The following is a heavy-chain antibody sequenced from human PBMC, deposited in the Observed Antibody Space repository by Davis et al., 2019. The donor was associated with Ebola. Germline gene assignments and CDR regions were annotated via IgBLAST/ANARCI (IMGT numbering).Heavy chain of an antibody. CDR2: ISSSSSYI. V-gene: IGHV3-21*01. J-gene: IGHJ6*02. CDR3: ARAGFRELFSYGMDV. CDR1: GFSFSSYG. Sequence: GESLKISCAASGFSFSSYGMNWVRQAPGKGLEWVSSISSSSSYIYYADSVKGRFTISRDNAKNSLYLQMNSLRAEDTAVYYCARAGFRELFSYGMDVWGQGTTVTVSS. D-gene: IGHD3-10*01.